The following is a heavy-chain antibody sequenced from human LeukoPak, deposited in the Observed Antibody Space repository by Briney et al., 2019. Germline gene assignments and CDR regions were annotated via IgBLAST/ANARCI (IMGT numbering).Heavy chain of an antibody. D-gene: IGHD3-10*01. CDR2: LSGSGSTT. CDR1: GFTFGTYS. V-gene: IGHV3-23*01. CDR3: ARGRSITLLRGVAMSDGFDI. J-gene: IGHJ3*02. Sequence: PGGSLRLSCAASGFTFGTYSMNWVRQAPGKGLEWVSALSGSGSTTYYADSVKGRFTISRDNSKNTVFLQMNSLRVEDTALYYCARGRSITLLRGVAMSDGFDIWGQGAMVAVSS.